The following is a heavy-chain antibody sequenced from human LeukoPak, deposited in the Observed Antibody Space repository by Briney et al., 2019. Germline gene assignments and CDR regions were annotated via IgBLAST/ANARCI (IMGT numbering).Heavy chain of an antibody. V-gene: IGHV3-23*01. CDR3: AKVPDYYGSGSYYDY. CDR2: ISGSGGST. D-gene: IGHD3-10*01. CDR1: GFTFSSSN. J-gene: IGHJ4*02. Sequence: GGSLRLSCAASGFTFSSSNMNWVRQAPGKGLEWVSAISGSGGSTYYADSVKGRFTISRDNSKNTLYLQMNSLRAEDTAVYYCAKVPDYYGSGSYYDYWGQGTLVTVSS.